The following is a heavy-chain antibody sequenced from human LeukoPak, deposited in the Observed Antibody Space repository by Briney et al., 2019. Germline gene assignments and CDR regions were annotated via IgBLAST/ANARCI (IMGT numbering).Heavy chain of an antibody. V-gene: IGHV3-11*06. CDR1: GFSFSDSY. Sequence: GGSLGLSCAASGFSFSDSYMSWIRQAPGKGLEWVSYISSSSTYINYADSVKGRFTISRDNAKNSLYLQMNSLRAEDTTVYYCARDETIVGAPNYRFDYWGQGTLVTVSS. CDR3: ARDETIVGAPNYRFDY. CDR2: ISSSSTYI. J-gene: IGHJ4*02. D-gene: IGHD1-26*01.